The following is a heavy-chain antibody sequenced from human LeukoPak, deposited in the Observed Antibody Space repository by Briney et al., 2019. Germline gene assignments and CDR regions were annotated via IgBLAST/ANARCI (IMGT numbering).Heavy chain of an antibody. D-gene: IGHD2-2*02. CDR2: IYYSGST. J-gene: IGHJ4*02. V-gene: IGHV4-59*08. Sequence: SETLSLTCTVSGGSISSYYWSWIRQPPGKGLEWIGYIYYSGSTNYNPSLKSPVTISVDTSKNQFSLKLSSVTGADTAVYYCARGGYCSSTRCYTSFFLDYWGQGTLVTVSS. CDR1: GGSISSYY. CDR3: ARGGYCSSTRCYTSFFLDY.